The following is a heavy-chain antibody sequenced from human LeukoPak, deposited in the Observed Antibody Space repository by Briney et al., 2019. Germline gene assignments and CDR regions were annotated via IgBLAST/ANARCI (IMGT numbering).Heavy chain of an antibody. Sequence: SETLSLTCNVSGGSISSGGSRWSWIRQHPGKGLEWIGYIYYSGSTYYNPSLKSRLTMSVDTSKNQFSLHLTSVTAADTAVYYCARDWGTYFDYWGQGTLVTVSS. D-gene: IGHD7-27*01. CDR1: GGSISSGGSR. J-gene: IGHJ4*02. CDR2: IYYSGST. V-gene: IGHV4-31*03. CDR3: ARDWGTYFDY.